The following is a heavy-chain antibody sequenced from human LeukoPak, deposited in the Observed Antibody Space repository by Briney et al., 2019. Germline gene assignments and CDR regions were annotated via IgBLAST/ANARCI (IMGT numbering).Heavy chain of an antibody. J-gene: IGHJ4*02. CDR2: IYYSGST. V-gene: IGHV4-39*01. D-gene: IGHD3-3*01. CDR1: GGSISSSSYY. CDR3: ASQITIFGVVILDY. Sequence: SETLSLTCTVSGGSISSSSYYWGWIRQPPGKGLEWIGSIYYSGSTYYNLSLKSRVTISVDTSKNQFSLKLSSVTAADTAVYYCASQITIFGVVILDYWGQGTLVTVSS.